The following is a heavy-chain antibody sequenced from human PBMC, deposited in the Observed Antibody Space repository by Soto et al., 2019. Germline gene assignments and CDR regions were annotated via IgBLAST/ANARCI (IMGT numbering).Heavy chain of an antibody. CDR2: IYYSGST. CDR1: GGSISSGGYY. CDR3: GRSGYRRNFDY. J-gene: IGHJ4*02. Sequence: SETLSLTCTVSGGSISSGGYYWSWIRQHPGKGLEWIGYIYYSGSTYYNPSLKSRVTISVDTSKNQFSLKLSSVTAADTAVYYCGRSGYRRNFDYWGQGTLVTVSS. V-gene: IGHV4-31*03. D-gene: IGHD5-12*01.